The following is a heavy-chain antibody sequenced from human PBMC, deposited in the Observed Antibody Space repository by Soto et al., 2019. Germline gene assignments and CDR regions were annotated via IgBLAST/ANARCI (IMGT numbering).Heavy chain of an antibody. J-gene: IGHJ4*02. Sequence: EASVKVSCKASGYTFTSYAISWVRQAPGQGLEWMGWINANSGNTNYAQKFQGRVIMTRSTSTSTAYMELSSLRSEDTAVYYCVRVYGEIDYWGQGTLVTSPQ. V-gene: IGHV1-8*02. CDR3: VRVYGEIDY. CDR1: GYTFTSYA. D-gene: IGHD4-17*01. CDR2: INANSGNT.